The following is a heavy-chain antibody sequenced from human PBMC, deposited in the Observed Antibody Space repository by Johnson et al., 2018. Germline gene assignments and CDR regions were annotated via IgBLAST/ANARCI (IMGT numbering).Heavy chain of an antibody. D-gene: IGHD2-21*02. V-gene: IGHV3-9*01. CDR1: EFTFSYFG. J-gene: IGHJ4*02. CDR3: AMKSYCGSNCSPFEY. Sequence: VQLVQSGGGVVQPGMSLRLSCVASEFTFSYFGMHWVRTPPGKGLEWVAGISWNTGNTGYVDSVKGRFTISRDNAKKSLYLQMNSLRTEDTALYFCAMKSYCGSNCSPFEYWGQGTLVTVSS. CDR2: ISWNTGNT.